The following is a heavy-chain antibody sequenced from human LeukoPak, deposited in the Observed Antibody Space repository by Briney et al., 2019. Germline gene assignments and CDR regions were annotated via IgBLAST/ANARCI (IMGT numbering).Heavy chain of an antibody. V-gene: IGHV4-59*01. CDR1: GGSISSYY. Sequence: SETLSLTCTVSGGSISSYYWSWIRQPPGKGLEWIGYIYYSGSTNYNPSLKSRVTISVDTSKNQFSLKLSSVTAADTAVYYCARGLEYYYGSGSYYNAGRFDPWGQGTLVTVSS. J-gene: IGHJ5*02. CDR3: ARGLEYYYGSGSYYNAGRFDP. CDR2: IYYSGST. D-gene: IGHD3-10*01.